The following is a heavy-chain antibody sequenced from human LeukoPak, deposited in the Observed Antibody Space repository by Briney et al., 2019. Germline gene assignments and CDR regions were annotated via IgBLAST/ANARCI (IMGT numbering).Heavy chain of an antibody. CDR2: INQDGSAK. D-gene: IGHD6-13*01. Sequence: PGGSLRLSCAASGFTLSSYWMSWVRQVPGKGLEWVANINQDGSAKYYVDSVKGRFTISRDNAKNSLYLQMNSLRAEDTALYYCARGLAAAGTAYWGQGTLVTVSS. V-gene: IGHV3-7*03. J-gene: IGHJ4*02. CDR3: ARGLAAAGTAY. CDR1: GFTLSSYW.